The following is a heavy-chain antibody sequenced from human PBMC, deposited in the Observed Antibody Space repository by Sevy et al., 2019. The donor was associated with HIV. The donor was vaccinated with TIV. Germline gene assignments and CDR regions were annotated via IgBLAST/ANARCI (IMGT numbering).Heavy chain of an antibody. CDR3: AGVPATAKYYYGMDV. Sequence: ASVKVSCKVSGYTLTELSMHWVRQAPGKGLESMGGFDPEDGETIYAQKFQGRVTMTEDTSTDTAYMELSSLRSEDTAVYYCAGVPATAKYYYGMDVWGQRTTVTVSS. CDR2: FDPEDGET. V-gene: IGHV1-24*01. J-gene: IGHJ6*02. CDR1: GYTLTELS. D-gene: IGHD2-2*01.